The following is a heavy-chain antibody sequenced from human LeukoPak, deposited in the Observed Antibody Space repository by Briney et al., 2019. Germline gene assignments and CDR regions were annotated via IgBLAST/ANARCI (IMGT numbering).Heavy chain of an antibody. CDR3: ARTAGLLGDAFDI. CDR1: GFTFSSYW. J-gene: IGHJ3*02. D-gene: IGHD2-15*01. Sequence: GGSLRLSCAASGFTFSSYWMSWVRQAPGKGLEWVANIKQDGSEKYYVDSVKGRFTISRDNAKNSLYLQMNSLRAEDTAVYYCARTAGLLGDAFDIRGQGTMVTVSS. CDR2: IKQDGSEK. V-gene: IGHV3-7*01.